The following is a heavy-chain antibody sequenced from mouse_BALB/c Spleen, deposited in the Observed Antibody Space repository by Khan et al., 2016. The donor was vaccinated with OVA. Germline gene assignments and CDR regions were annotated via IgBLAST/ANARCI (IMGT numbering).Heavy chain of an antibody. CDR3: ARHHYYHYKMMDY. V-gene: IGHV2-6-1*01. Sequence: VQLLESGPGLVAPSQSLSITCTISGFSLTNYGVPWVRQPPGKGLEWLAVICSDGSTTYNSALKSRLIISKDNYTSQVLLKMNSLQTADTAIYFCARHHYYHYKMMDYWGQGTSVTVSA. CDR2: ICSDGST. D-gene: IGHD2-4*01. J-gene: IGHJ4*01. CDR1: GFSLTNYG.